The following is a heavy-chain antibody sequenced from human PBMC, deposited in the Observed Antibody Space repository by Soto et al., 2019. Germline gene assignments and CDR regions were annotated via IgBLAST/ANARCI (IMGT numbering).Heavy chain of an antibody. V-gene: IGHV3-74*01. CDR2: IYSDGSIT. Sequence: EVQLVESGGGLVQPGGSLRLSCTASGFTFSNSWMHWVRQAPGKGLVWVSHIYSDGSITAYADSVKGRFTISRDNAKNILYLQMNSLRVEDTAVYYCATDGSYAQHVWGQGTTVTVSS. CDR3: ATDGSYAQHV. CDR1: GFTFSNSW. D-gene: IGHD2-2*01. J-gene: IGHJ6*02.